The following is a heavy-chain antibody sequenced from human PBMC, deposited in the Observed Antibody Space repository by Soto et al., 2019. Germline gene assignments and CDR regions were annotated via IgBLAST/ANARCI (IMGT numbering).Heavy chain of an antibody. CDR2: ISSSGSTI. Sequence: GGSLRLSCAASGFTFSDYYMSWIRQAPGKGLEWVSYISSSGSTIYYADSVKVRFTISRDNAKNSLYLQMNSLRAEDTAVYYCARDGAAAFLASYYYGMDVWGQGTTVTVSS. J-gene: IGHJ6*02. V-gene: IGHV3-11*01. D-gene: IGHD6-13*01. CDR1: GFTFSDYY. CDR3: ARDGAAAFLASYYYGMDV.